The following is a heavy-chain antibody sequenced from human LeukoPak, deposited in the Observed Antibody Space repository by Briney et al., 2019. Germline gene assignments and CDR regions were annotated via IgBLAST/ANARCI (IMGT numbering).Heavy chain of an antibody. CDR3: ATPLAPTGIPGD. CDR1: GGTFSSNG. J-gene: IGHJ4*02. D-gene: IGHD4-11*01. Sequence: SVKVSCKASGGTFSSNGITWVRQAPGQGLEWMGGIIPIFGVRNYAREFQGRVTISADKSTSTAYMELSSLRSEDTAVYYCATPLAPTGIPGDWGQGTLVTVSS. CDR2: IIPIFGVR. V-gene: IGHV1-69*10.